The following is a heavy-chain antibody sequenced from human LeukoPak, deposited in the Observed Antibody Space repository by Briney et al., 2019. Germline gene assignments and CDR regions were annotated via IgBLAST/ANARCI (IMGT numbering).Heavy chain of an antibody. Sequence: SETLSLTCTVSGGSISSSSYYWGWIRQPPGKGLEWIGSIYYSGSTYYNPSLKSRVTISVDTSKNQFSLKLSSVTAADTAVYYCASQGYYYDSSDYLDYWGQGTLVTVSS. CDR2: IYYSGST. CDR1: GGSISSSSYY. D-gene: IGHD3-22*01. J-gene: IGHJ4*02. CDR3: ASQGYYYDSSDYLDY. V-gene: IGHV4-39*01.